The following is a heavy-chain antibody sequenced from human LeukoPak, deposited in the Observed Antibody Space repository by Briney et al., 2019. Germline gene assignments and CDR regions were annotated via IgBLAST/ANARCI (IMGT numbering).Heavy chain of an antibody. CDR1: GGSITSSSYY. J-gene: IGHJ3*02. CDR3: ASHWRTQVAFDI. V-gene: IGHV4-39*01. Sequence: RPSETLSLTCTVSGGSITSSSYYWGWIRQPPGKGLEWSGSIYYSGTTYYNPSLKNRVTISVDTSKNQLSLKLSSVTAADTAVYYCASHWRTQVAFDIWGQGTMVTVSS. CDR2: IYYSGTT.